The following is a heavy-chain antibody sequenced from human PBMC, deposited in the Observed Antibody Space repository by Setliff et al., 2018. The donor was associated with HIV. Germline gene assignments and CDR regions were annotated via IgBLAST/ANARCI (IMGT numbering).Heavy chain of an antibody. CDR2: IDDSGTI. D-gene: IGHD2-2*01. J-gene: IGHJ6*02. CDR3: ARGRSCSSSSCYLVYYYYYGMDV. Sequence: SETLSLTCSVSGASISSNSYYWGWIRQPPGKGLEWIGNIDDSGTIYYNPSLQSRVTISLYTSKNQFSLRLSSVTAADTAVYYCARGRSCSSSSCYLVYYYYYGMDVWGHGSTVTVSS. V-gene: IGHV4-39*07. CDR1: GASISSNSYY.